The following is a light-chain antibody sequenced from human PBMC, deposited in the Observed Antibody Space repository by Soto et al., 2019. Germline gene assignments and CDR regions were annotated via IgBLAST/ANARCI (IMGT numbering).Light chain of an antibody. J-gene: IGKJ5*01. Sequence: DTVLTQSPGTLSLSPGERAALSCRASQSVSSSYLGWDQQKPGQAPRLLTYGASNRATGIPDRFSGSGSGTDFTLTISRLEPEDIAVYYCQQYGRSPPDTFGQGTRLEIK. CDR1: QSVSSSY. CDR3: QQYGRSPPDT. V-gene: IGKV3-20*01. CDR2: GAS.